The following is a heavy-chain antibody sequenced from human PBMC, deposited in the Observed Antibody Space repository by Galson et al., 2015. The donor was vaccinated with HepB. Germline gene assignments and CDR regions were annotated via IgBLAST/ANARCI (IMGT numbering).Heavy chain of an antibody. Sequence: SVKVSCKASGGTFSTYSLSWVRQAPGQGLQWMGGIIPTSGAASNAQRFQGRVTFTADGSTSTAYMELSNLRSDDTAVYYCARDSSGYPFQFWGQGTLSPSPQ. J-gene: IGHJ4*02. V-gene: IGHV1-69*13. CDR2: IIPTSGAA. CDR3: ARDSSGYPFQF. CDR1: GGTFSTYS. D-gene: IGHD3-22*01.